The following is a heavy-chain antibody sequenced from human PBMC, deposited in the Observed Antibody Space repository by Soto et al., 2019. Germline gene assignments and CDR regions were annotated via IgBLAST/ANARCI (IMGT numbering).Heavy chain of an antibody. V-gene: IGHV3-74*01. J-gene: IGHJ4*02. CDR3: ARAGSYRFDY. CDR2: INMDGTTI. D-gene: IGHD3-16*02. CDR1: GFSFSTYW. Sequence: GGSLRLSCTPSGFSFSTYWMHWVRQAPGEGLAWVSRINMDGTTINYADSVKGRFTISRDNAKSTLYLQMNSLRDDDTAVYYCARAGSYRFDYWGLGTMVTVSS.